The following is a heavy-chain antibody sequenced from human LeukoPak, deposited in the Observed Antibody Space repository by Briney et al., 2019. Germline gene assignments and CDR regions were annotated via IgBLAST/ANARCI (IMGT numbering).Heavy chain of an antibody. CDR1: GGSISSSSYH. V-gene: IGHV4-61*05. CDR3: ARNMDV. Sequence: SETLSLTCTVSGGSISSSSYHWGWIRLPPGKGLEWIGCIFNSGANYNPSLKSRVTISVDTSKNQVSLNLSSVTAADTAVYYCARNMDVWGQGTTVTVSS. CDR2: IFNSGA. J-gene: IGHJ6*02.